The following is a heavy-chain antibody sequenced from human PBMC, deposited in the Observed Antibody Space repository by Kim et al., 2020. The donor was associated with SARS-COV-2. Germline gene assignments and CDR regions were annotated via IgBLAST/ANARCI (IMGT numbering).Heavy chain of an antibody. CDR2: ISSSSSYI. D-gene: IGHD3-10*01. CDR3: ARGSSGSYFDPY. Sequence: GGSLRLSCAASGFTFSNYNMNWVRQPPGKGLEWVSSISSSSSYIYYADSVKGRFTISRDNAENSLYLQMNSLRAEDTAVYYCARGSSGSYFDPYWGRGTL. V-gene: IGHV3-21*01. J-gene: IGHJ4*02. CDR1: GFTFSNYN.